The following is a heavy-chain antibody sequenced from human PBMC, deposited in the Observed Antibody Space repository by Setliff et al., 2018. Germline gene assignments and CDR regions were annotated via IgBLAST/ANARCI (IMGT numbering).Heavy chain of an antibody. D-gene: IGHD3-16*01. CDR2: VYHSGSS. Sequence: SETLSLTCTVSGYPISRGFYWGWIRQSPGKGLEWIGSVYHSGSSYQNPSLRSRIAVSVDTSKNQFSLRLSSVTAADTAVYFCARAAARAEYSDTSAYLPFDFWGVGTLVTVSS. V-gene: IGHV4-38-2*02. CDR3: ARAAARAEYSDTSAYLPFDF. J-gene: IGHJ4*02. CDR1: GYPISRGFY.